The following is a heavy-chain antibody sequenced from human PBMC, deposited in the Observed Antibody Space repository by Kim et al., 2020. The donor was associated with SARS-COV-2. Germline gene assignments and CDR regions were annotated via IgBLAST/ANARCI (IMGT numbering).Heavy chain of an antibody. CDR1: GGSISYTDYF. J-gene: IGHJ4*02. V-gene: IGHV4-39*01. Sequence: SETLSLTCTVSGGSISYTDYFWGWIRQPPGKGLEWIGSIYYTGSTYYNPSLKSRVTISVDLSKDQFSLKLTSATAADAAVYYCARHSRQLVDYWGQGTLV. D-gene: IGHD5-18*01. CDR2: IYYTGST. CDR3: ARHSRQLVDY.